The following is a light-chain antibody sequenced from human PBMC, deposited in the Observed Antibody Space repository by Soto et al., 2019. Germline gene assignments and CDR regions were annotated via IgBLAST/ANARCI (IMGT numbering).Light chain of an antibody. V-gene: IGLV2-14*01. J-gene: IGLJ3*02. CDR3: SSHTTSNTWV. Sequence: QSALTQPASVSGSPGQSITISCTGTSRDVGAYNFVSWYQQHPGKAPKLMIYEVRNRPSGVSNRFSGSKSGNTASLTISGLQAEDEADYYCSSHTTSNTWVFGGGTKLTVL. CDR1: SRDVGAYNF. CDR2: EVR.